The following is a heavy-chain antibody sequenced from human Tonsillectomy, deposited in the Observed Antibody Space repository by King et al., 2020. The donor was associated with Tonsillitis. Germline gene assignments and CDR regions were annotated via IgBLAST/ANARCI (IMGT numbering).Heavy chain of an antibody. Sequence: VQLVESGGGLVQPGGSLRLSCAASGFTVSSNYMSWVRQAPGKGVEWVSVIYSGGSTYYADSVKGRFTISRHNSKNTLYLQMNSLRAEDTAVYYCARTGYCSSTSCPFPWFDPWGQGTLVTVSS. CDR1: GFTVSSNY. CDR3: ARTGYCSSTSCPFPWFDP. V-gene: IGHV3-53*04. D-gene: IGHD2-2*01. CDR2: IYSGGST. J-gene: IGHJ5*02.